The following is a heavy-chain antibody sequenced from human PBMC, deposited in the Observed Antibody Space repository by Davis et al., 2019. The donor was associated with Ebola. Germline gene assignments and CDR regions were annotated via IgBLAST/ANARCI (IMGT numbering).Heavy chain of an antibody. CDR1: GFTFSSYA. V-gene: IGHV3-30-3*01. Sequence: SCAASGFTFSSYAMHWVRQAPGKGLEWVAVISYDGSNKYYADSVKGRFTISRDNSKNTLYLQMNSLRAEDTAVYYCAKDTYYYGSGSYGKYLWGQGTLVTVSS. D-gene: IGHD3-10*01. J-gene: IGHJ4*02. CDR2: ISYDGSNK. CDR3: AKDTYYYGSGSYGKYL.